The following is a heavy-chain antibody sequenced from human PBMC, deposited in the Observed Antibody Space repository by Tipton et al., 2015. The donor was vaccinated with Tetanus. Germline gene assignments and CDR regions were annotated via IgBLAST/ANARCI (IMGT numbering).Heavy chain of an antibody. D-gene: IGHD2-15*01. CDR2: IDYSGNT. CDR3: ARYGKGYCSGGDCYSDGFDI. V-gene: IGHV4-59*07. J-gene: IGHJ3*02. CDR1: GGSMSSNY. Sequence: GLVKPSDTLSLTCTVSGGSMSSNYWSWIRQPPGKGPEWLGHIDYSGNTNYNSSLKGRATISLNTPKNQFSLKLTSVTAADTAVYYCARYGKGYCSGGDCYSDGFDIWGQGTMVTVSS.